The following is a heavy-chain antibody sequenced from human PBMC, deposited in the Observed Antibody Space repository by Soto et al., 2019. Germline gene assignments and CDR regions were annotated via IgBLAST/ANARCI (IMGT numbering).Heavy chain of an antibody. Sequence: ASVKVSCKASGYTFTRSGSIWVRQAPGQGLEWMGWISTYNGDTNYAQTFQGRVTMTTDTSTSTVHMEVRSLRSDDTAVYYCAREGVAPYYYYGMDVWGQGTPVTVSS. CDR1: GYTFTRSG. CDR3: AREGVAPYYYYGMDV. D-gene: IGHD5-12*01. V-gene: IGHV1-18*01. J-gene: IGHJ6*02. CDR2: ISTYNGDT.